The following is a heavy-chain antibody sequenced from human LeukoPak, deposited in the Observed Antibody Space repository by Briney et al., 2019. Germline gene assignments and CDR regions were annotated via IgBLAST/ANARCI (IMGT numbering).Heavy chain of an antibody. V-gene: IGHV4-38-2*02. Sequence: PSETLSLTCTVSGYSISSGYYWGWIRQPPGKGLERIGSIYHSGSTYYNPSLKSRVTISVDTSKNQFSLKLSSVTAADTAVYYCARFSVLWNWGQGTLVTVSS. CDR1: GYSISSGYY. CDR2: IYHSGST. CDR3: ARFSVLWN. D-gene: IGHD3-10*01. J-gene: IGHJ4*02.